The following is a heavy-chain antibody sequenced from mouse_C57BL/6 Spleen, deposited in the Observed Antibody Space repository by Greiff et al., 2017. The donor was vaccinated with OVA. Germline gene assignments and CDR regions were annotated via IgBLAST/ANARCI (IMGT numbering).Heavy chain of an antibody. CDR3: ARYLLGYFDV. Sequence: EVQLVESGGGLVQPGGSLSLSCAASGFTFTDYYMSWVRQPPGKALEWLGFIRNKANGYTTEYSASVKGRFTISRDNSQSILSLQMNALRAEDSATYYCARYLLGYFDVWGTGTTVTVSS. CDR1: GFTFTDYY. CDR2: IRNKANGYTT. D-gene: IGHD2-1*01. V-gene: IGHV7-3*01. J-gene: IGHJ1*03.